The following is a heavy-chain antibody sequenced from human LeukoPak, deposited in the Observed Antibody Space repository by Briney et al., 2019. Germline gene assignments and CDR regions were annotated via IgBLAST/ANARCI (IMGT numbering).Heavy chain of an antibody. Sequence: PSETLSLTCTVSGGSISSYYWSWIRQPPGKGLEWIGYIYYSGSTNYNPSLKSRVTISVDTSKNQFSLKLSSVTAADTAVYYCARGTMVRGVIIKTNDAFDIWGQGTMVTVSS. J-gene: IGHJ3*02. V-gene: IGHV4-59*01. CDR3: ARGTMVRGVIIKTNDAFDI. CDR1: GGSISSYY. D-gene: IGHD3-10*01. CDR2: IYYSGST.